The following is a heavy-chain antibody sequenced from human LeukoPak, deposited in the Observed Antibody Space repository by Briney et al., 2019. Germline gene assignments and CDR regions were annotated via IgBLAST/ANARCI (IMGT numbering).Heavy chain of an antibody. D-gene: IGHD1-26*01. Sequence: GGSLRLSCAASRFTFEDYGMHWVRLAPGKGLEWVSLISGDGGSTYQADSVKGRFTISRDNSKNSLYLQMNSLRTEDTALYYCAKDMGGSGRNWASNWFDPWGQGTLVIVSS. J-gene: IGHJ5*02. V-gene: IGHV3-43*02. CDR1: RFTFEDYG. CDR3: AKDMGGSGRNWASNWFDP. CDR2: ISGDGGST.